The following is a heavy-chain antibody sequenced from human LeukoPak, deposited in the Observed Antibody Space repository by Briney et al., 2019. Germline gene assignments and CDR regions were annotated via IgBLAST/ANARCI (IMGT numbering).Heavy chain of an antibody. Sequence: ASVKVSCKASGYTFTSYDINWVGQATGQGREWMGWMNPNSDNTGYAQDSQGRVTMTRNTSIRTAYMELSSLRSEDTAVYYCARKLGYCTSTSCYNAFDIWGQGTMVTVSS. J-gene: IGHJ3*02. D-gene: IGHD2-2*02. CDR3: ARKLGYCTSTSCYNAFDI. CDR2: MNPNSDNT. CDR1: GYTFTSYD. V-gene: IGHV1-8*01.